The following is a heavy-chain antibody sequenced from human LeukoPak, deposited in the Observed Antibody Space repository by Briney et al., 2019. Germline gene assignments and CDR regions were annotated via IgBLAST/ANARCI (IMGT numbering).Heavy chain of an antibody. V-gene: IGHV1-18*01. CDR2: ISAYNGNT. D-gene: IGHD6-19*01. CDR1: GYTFTSYG. Sequence: GASVKVSCKASGYTFTSYGISWVRQAPGQGLEWMGWISAYNGNTNYAQKLQGRVTITADKSTSTAYMELSSLRSEDTAVYYCARGKYSSGWALDYWGQGTLVTVSS. J-gene: IGHJ4*02. CDR3: ARGKYSSGWALDY.